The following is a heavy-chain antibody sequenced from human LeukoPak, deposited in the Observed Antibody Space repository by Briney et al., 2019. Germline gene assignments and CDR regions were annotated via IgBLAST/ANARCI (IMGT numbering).Heavy chain of an antibody. CDR2: IYYSGST. J-gene: IGHJ5*01. CDR1: GGSISSYY. D-gene: IGHD6-13*01. V-gene: IGHV4-59*08. CDR3: ASNSPGYSSRWLHS. Sequence: SETLSLTCTVSGGSISSYYWSWIRQPPGKGLEWIGYIYYSGSTNYNPSLKSRVTISVDTSKNQFSLKLSSVTAADTAVYFCASNSPGYSSRWLHSWGQGTLVTVSS.